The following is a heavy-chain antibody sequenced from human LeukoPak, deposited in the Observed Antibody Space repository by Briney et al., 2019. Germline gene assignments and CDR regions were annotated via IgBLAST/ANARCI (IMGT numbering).Heavy chain of an antibody. Sequence: PGGSLRLSCAASGFTFSSYGMHWVRQAPGKGLEWVAVISYDGSNKYYADSVKGRFTISRDNSKNTLYLQMNSLRAEDTAVYYCARTHTIVGEPSLLDYWGQGTLVTVSS. CDR1: GFTFSSYG. CDR3: ARTHTIVGEPSLLDY. V-gene: IGHV3-30*03. D-gene: IGHD1-26*01. J-gene: IGHJ4*02. CDR2: ISYDGSNK.